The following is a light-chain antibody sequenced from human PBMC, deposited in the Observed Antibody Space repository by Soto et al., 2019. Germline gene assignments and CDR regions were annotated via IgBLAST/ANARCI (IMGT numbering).Light chain of an antibody. V-gene: IGLV2-8*01. CDR2: EVN. Sequence: QSALTQPPSASGSPGQSVTISCTGTSSDVGDYNYVSWYQQHPGKAPKLMIYEVNKRPSGVPDRFSGSKSGNTASLTVSGLQAEDEADYYCSSYAGSNTVLFGGGTKVTVL. CDR1: SSDVGDYNY. J-gene: IGLJ2*01. CDR3: SSYAGSNTVL.